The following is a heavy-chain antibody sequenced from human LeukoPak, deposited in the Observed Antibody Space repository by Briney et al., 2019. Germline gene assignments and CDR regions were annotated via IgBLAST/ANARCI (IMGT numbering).Heavy chain of an antibody. J-gene: IGHJ4*02. Sequence: QTGGSLRLSCAASGFTFSNSWMHWVRQVPGKGLLWVSRMNSDGSITNYADSVKGRFTISRDNAKNTLYLQMNSLRAEDTAVYYCARVTDDFWSGYYLSGRSLDYWGQGTLVTVSS. CDR2: MNSDGSIT. V-gene: IGHV3-74*01. CDR1: GFTFSNSW. CDR3: ARVTDDFWSGYYLSGRSLDY. D-gene: IGHD3-3*01.